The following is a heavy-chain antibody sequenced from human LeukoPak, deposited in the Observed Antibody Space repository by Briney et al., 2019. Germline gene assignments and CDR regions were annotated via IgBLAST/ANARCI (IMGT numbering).Heavy chain of an antibody. CDR3: AKGLGTVTTGSLDY. V-gene: IGHV3-9*01. D-gene: IGHD4-11*01. CDR2: ISWNSGSI. CDR1: GFTFDDYA. J-gene: IGHJ4*02. Sequence: GGSLRLSCAASGFTFDDYAMHWVRQAPGKGLEWVSGISWNSGSIGYADSVKGRFTISRDNANNSLYLQMNSLGAEDTALYYCAKGLGTVTTGSLDYWGEGTLVTVSS.